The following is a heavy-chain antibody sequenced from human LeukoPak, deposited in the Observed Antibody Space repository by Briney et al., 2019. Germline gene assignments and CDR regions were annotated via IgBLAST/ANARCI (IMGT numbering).Heavy chain of an antibody. CDR2: ISGSGGST. CDR1: GFTFSSYA. V-gene: IGHV3-23*01. D-gene: IGHD6-13*01. CDR3: AKDGYSSSRGPFDY. J-gene: IGHJ4*02. Sequence: GGSLRHSCAASGFTFSSYAMSWVRQAPGKGLEWVSAISGSGGSTYYADSVKGRFTISRDNSKNTLYLQMNSLRAEDTAVYYCAKDGYSSSRGPFDYWGQGTLVTVSS.